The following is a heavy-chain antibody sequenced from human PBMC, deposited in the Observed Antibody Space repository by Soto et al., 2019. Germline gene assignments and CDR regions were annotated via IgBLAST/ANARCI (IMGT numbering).Heavy chain of an antibody. Sequence: GGSLRLSCAASGFTVSSNYMSWVRQAPGKGLEWVSVIYSGGSTYYADSVKGRFTISRHNSKNTLYLQMNSLRAEDTAVYYCARVRGATTYYYYYMDVWDKGTTVTVSS. J-gene: IGHJ6*03. D-gene: IGHD1-1*01. CDR2: IYSGGST. V-gene: IGHV3-53*04. CDR1: GFTVSSNY. CDR3: ARVRGATTYYYYYMDV.